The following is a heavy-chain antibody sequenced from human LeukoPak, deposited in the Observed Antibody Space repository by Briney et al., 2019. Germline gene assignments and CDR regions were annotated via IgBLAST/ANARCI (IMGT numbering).Heavy chain of an antibody. Sequence: GASVKVSCKASGYTFTSYGISWVRQAPGQGLEWMGWISAYNGNTNYAQKLQGRVTMTTDTSTSTAYMELRSLRSDDTAVYYCARDLSSSWSYYFDYWGQGTLVTVSS. CDR3: ARDLSSSWSYYFDY. J-gene: IGHJ4*02. V-gene: IGHV1-18*01. CDR2: ISAYNGNT. D-gene: IGHD6-13*01. CDR1: GYTFTSYG.